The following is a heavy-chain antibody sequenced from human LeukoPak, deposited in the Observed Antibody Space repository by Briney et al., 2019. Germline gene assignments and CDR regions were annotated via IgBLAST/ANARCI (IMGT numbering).Heavy chain of an antibody. CDR2: VKSKSDGGTI. V-gene: IGHV3-15*01. Sequence: GGSLRLSCVGSGFTSSDAWMGWVRQAPGKGLEWVGRVKSKSDGGTIDYAAPVKGRFTISRDDSRNTLYLQMNSLKTEDTAVYYCTTRRQDGWWGQGTLVTVS. J-gene: IGHJ4*02. CDR3: TTRRQDGW. CDR1: GFTSSDAW. D-gene: IGHD2-15*01.